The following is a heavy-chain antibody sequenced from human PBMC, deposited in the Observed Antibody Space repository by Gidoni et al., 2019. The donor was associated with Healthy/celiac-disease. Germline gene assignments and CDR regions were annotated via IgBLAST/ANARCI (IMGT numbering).Heavy chain of an antibody. CDR1: GYTFTSYY. CDR3: ARDRPHRAPYGHFDY. V-gene: IGHV1-46*01. J-gene: IGHJ4*02. Sequence: QVQLVQSGAEVKKPGASVKVSCKASGYTFTSYYMHWVRQAPGQGLEWMGIINPSGGSTSYAQKFQGRVTMTRDTSTSTVYMELSSLRSEDTAVYYCARDRPHRAPYGHFDYWGQGTLVTVSS. CDR2: INPSGGST. D-gene: IGHD3-10*01.